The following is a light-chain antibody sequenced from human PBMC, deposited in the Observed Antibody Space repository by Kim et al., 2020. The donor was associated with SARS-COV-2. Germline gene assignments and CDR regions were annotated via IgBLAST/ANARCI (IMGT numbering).Light chain of an antibody. J-gene: IGLJ2*01. V-gene: IGLV2-18*02. Sequence: GVPDRYSGSKSGNTASLTISGLQAEDEADYYCSSYTRTTNNVLFGGGTQLTVL. CDR3: SSYTRTTNNVL.